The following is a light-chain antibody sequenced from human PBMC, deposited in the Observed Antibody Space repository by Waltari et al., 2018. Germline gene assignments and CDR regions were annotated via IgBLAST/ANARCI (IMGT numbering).Light chain of an antibody. V-gene: IGKV1-39*01. CDR2: TAS. CDR1: QPVTSY. CDR3: QQSNSVPRT. Sequence: TQLTLSPSSLSASVGDRVTITCRASQPVTSYLNWYQQKPGKAPKLLIHTASTLQSGVPARFSGSGSGTEFTLTISSLQPEDFATYYCQQSNSVPRTFGPGTKVGVK. J-gene: IGKJ3*01.